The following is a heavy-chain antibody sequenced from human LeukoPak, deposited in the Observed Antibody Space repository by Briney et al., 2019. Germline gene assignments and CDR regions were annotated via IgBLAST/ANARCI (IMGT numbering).Heavy chain of an antibody. Sequence: ASVKVSCKASGYTFTGYYMHRVRQAPGQGLEWMGRINPNSGGTNYAQKFQGRVTMTRDTSISAAYMELSRLRSDATAVYYCARDYRAREFDYWGQGTLVTVSS. CDR1: GYTFTGYY. V-gene: IGHV1-2*06. CDR2: INPNSGGT. J-gene: IGHJ4*02. D-gene: IGHD3-16*02. CDR3: ARDYRAREFDY.